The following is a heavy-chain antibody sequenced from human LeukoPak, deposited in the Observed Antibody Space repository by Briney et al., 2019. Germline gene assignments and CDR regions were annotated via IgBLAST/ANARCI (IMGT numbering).Heavy chain of an antibody. D-gene: IGHD1-26*01. Sequence: ASVKVSCKASGYTFTSYYMHGVRQAPGQGREWMGIINASGGSTSYTQKFQGRVTMTRDTTTSTVYMEMSRLRSEDTAVYYCARGSGSYYRSDWGEGTLVTVSS. CDR1: GYTFTSYY. J-gene: IGHJ4*02. V-gene: IGHV1-46*01. CDR2: INASGGST. CDR3: ARGSGSYYRSD.